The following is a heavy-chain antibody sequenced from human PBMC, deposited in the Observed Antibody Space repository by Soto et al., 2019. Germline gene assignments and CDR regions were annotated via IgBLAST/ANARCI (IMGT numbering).Heavy chain of an antibody. V-gene: IGHV3-15*01. J-gene: IGHJ4*02. D-gene: IGHD2-8*01. CDR3: TTDTMGIVLMVYAIQQPFDY. CDR1: GFTFSNAW. CDR2: IKSKTDGGTT. Sequence: GGSLRLSCAASGFTFSNAWMSWVRQAPGKGLEWVGRIKSKTDGGTTDYAAPVKGRFTISRDDSKNTLYLQMNSLKTEDTAVYYCTTDTMGIVLMVYAIQQPFDYWGQGTLVTVS.